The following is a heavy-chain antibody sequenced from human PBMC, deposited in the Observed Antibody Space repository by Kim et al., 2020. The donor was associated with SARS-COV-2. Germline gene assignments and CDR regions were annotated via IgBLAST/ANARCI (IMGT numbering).Heavy chain of an antibody. CDR3: ARDGVAGLGAFDI. J-gene: IGHJ3*02. Sequence: YVDCVKGRFTISRDNAKNSLYLQMNSLRAEDTAVYYCARDGVAGLGAFDIWGQGTMVTVSS. D-gene: IGHD6-19*01. V-gene: IGHV3-7*01.